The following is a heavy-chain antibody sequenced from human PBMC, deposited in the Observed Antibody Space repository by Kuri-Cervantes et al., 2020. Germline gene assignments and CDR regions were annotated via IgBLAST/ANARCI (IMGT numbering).Heavy chain of an antibody. CDR1: GFTFSSYG. J-gene: IGHJ4*02. V-gene: IGHV3-30*18. CDR3: AKWRAAGSGNFDY. CDR2: TSYDGSNK. Sequence: GGSLRLSCVASGFTFSSYGMHWVRQAPGKGLEWVAVTSYDGSNKYYGDSVKGRFTISRDNSKNMLYLQMNSLRAEDTAVYYCAKWRAAGSGNFDYWGQGTLVTVSS. D-gene: IGHD6-13*01.